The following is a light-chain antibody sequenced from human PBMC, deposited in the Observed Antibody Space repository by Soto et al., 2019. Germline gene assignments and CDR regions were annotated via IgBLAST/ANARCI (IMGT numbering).Light chain of an antibody. CDR1: SSDVGGYNY. CDR2: DVS. CDR3: SSYTSSSTVV. J-gene: IGLJ2*01. V-gene: IGLV2-14*01. Sequence: QSAQTQPASVSGSPGQSITISCTGTSSDVGGYNYVSWYQQHPGKAPKLMIYDVSNRPSGVSNRFSGSKSGNTASLTISGLQAEDEADYYCSSYTSSSTVVFGGGTKVTVL.